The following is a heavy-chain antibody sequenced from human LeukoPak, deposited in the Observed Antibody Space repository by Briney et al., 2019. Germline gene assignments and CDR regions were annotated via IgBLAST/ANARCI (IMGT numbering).Heavy chain of an antibody. Sequence: SETLSLTCTVSGGSISSSSYYWGWIRQPPGKGLEWIGSIYYSGSTDYNPSLKSRVTISVDTSKNQFSLKLSSVTAADTAVYYCARPHFYDSSGFFDYWGQGTLVTVSS. CDR2: IYYSGST. J-gene: IGHJ4*02. V-gene: IGHV4-39*01. CDR3: ARPHFYDSSGFFDY. CDR1: GGSISSSSYY. D-gene: IGHD3-22*01.